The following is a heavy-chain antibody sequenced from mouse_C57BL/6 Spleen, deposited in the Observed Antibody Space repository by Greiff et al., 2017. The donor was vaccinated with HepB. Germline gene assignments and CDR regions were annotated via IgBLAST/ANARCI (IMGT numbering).Heavy chain of an antibody. CDR3: ARQYYGSSDTYFEY. V-gene: IGHV1-18*01. CDR1: GYTFTDYN. J-gene: IGHJ2*01. Sequence: EVQLQQSGPELVKPGASVKIPCKASGYTFTDYNMDWVKQSHGKSLEWIGDINPNNGGTIYNQKFKGKATLTVDKSSSTAYMELRSLTSEDTAVYYCARQYYGSSDTYFEYWGQGATLTVSS. CDR2: INPNNGGT. D-gene: IGHD1-1*01.